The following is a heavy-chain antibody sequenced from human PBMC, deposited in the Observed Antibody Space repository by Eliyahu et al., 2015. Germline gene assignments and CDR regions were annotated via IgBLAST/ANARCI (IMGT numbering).Heavy chain of an antibody. Sequence: QVQLVQSGAEVKKPGASVKVSCKASGYTFTXXXMHWVRQAPGQRLEWMGWINAGNGNTKYSQKFQGRVTITRDTSASTAYMELSSLRSEDTAVYYCAREIALDTAMASDNYFDYWGQGTLVTVSS. CDR3: AREIALDTAMASDNYFDY. J-gene: IGHJ4*02. CDR1: GYTFTXXX. V-gene: IGHV1-3*01. D-gene: IGHD5-18*01. CDR2: INAGNGNT.